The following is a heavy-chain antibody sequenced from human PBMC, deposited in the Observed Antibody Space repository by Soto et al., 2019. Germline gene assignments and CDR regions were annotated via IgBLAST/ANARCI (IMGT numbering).Heavy chain of an antibody. CDR1: GDSVSSNSAA. Sequence: SETLSLTCAISGDSVSSNSAAWNWIRQSPSRGLEWLGRIYYRSKWYNDYAVSVKSRITINPDTSKNQFSLQLNSVTPEDKAVYYCARVSGNWGAFDIWGQGTMVTVSS. V-gene: IGHV6-1*01. J-gene: IGHJ3*02. D-gene: IGHD7-27*01. CDR3: ARVSGNWGAFDI. CDR2: IYYRSKWYN.